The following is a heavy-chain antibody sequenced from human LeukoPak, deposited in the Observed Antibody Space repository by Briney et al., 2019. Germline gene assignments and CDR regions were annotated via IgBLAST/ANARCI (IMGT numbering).Heavy chain of an antibody. CDR1: GGSISSGSYY. CDR3: ATSIAATKGGFDP. V-gene: IGHV4-61*02. D-gene: IGHD6-6*01. J-gene: IGHJ5*02. CDR2: IYTSGST. Sequence: PLQTLSLTCTVSGGSISSGSYYWSWIRQPAGKGLEWTGRIYTSGSTNYNPPLKSRVTISVDTSKNQFSLKLSSVTAADTAVYYCATSIAATKGGFDPWGQGTLVTVSS.